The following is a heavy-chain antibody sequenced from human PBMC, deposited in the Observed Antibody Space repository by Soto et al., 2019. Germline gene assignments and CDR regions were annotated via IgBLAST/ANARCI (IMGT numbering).Heavy chain of an antibody. J-gene: IGHJ4*02. CDR2: IYWDDDK. CDR1: GFSLTTTGVG. Sequence: QITLTESGPTLVKPTQTLTLTCTFSGFSLTTTGVGVGWIRQPPGKALEWLALIYWDDDKRFSPFLKSRLTITKDASKNQVVLTMTNVDPVDTATYYCAHSINSWFGGNYFDSWGQGTLVTVSS. D-gene: IGHD3-10*01. V-gene: IGHV2-5*02. CDR3: AHSINSWFGGNYFDS.